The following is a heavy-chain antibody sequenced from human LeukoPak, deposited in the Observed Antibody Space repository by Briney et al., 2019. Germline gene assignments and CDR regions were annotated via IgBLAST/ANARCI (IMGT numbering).Heavy chain of an antibody. D-gene: IGHD5-18*01. V-gene: IGHV1-8*01. CDR3: ARKDLSGYSSLDY. CDR1: GFTFTSHD. CDR2: MNPNSGNT. J-gene: IGHJ4*02. Sequence: GASVKVSCKASGFTFTSHDYNWVRQATGQGLEWMGWMNPNSGNTGYAQKFQGRVTMARDTSITTVYMELSSLTSEDTAVYYCARKDLSGYSSLDYWGQGTLVTVSS.